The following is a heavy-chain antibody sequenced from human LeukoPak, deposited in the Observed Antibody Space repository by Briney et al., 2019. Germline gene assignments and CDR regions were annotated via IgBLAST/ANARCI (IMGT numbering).Heavy chain of an antibody. V-gene: IGHV1-18*01. J-gene: IGHJ4*02. CDR3: ARVGTYTYGDYYFDY. D-gene: IGHD4-17*01. CDR1: GYTFTSYG. CDR2: ISAYNGNT. Sequence: ASVKVSCKASGYTFTSYGISWVRQAPGQGLEWMGWISAYNGNTNYAQKPQGRITMTTDTSTSTAYMELRSLRSDDTAVYYCARVGTYTYGDYYFDYWGQGTLVTVSS.